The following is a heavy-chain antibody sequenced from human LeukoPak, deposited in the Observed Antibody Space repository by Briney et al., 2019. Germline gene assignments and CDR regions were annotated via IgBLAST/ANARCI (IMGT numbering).Heavy chain of an antibody. V-gene: IGHV3-74*01. CDR3: AKDSKIPQQPLDY. J-gene: IGHJ4*02. Sequence: GGSLRLSCVASGFTFRNYWMHWVRQAPGEGLVWVSRISENGRNTYYADPVKGRFTISRDNAKNTLYLQMNGLVAEDTAVYYCAKDSKIPQQPLDYWGQGTLVTVSS. CDR1: GFTFRNYW. D-gene: IGHD6-13*01. CDR2: ISENGRNT.